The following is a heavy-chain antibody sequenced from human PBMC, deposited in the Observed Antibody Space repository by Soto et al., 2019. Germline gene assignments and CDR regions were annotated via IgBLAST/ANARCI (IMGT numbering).Heavy chain of an antibody. J-gene: IGHJ4*02. Sequence: GASVKVSCKASGGTFSSYTISWVRQAPGQGLEWMGRIIPILGIANYAQKFQGRVTITADKSTSTAYMELSSLRSEDTAVYYCAGELYILTGYESLRHFDYWGQGTLVTVSS. D-gene: IGHD3-9*01. V-gene: IGHV1-69*02. CDR2: IIPILGIA. CDR1: GGTFSSYT. CDR3: AGELYILTGYESLRHFDY.